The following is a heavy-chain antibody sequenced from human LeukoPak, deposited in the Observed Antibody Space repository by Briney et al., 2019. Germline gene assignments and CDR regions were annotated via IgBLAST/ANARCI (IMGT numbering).Heavy chain of an antibody. D-gene: IGHD3/OR15-3a*01. J-gene: IGHJ4*02. CDR2: ISYDGGNK. Sequence: GGSLRLSCVGTGWTYSSYGMRGVRQAPGKGLEWVALISYDGGNKYYADSVKGRFTISRDNSKNKLYLQMNSLRAEDTAVYYCEKARVTGFTKWGLDWENWGQGTLVTVSS. CDR3: EKARVTGFTKWGLDWEN. CDR1: GWTYSSYG. V-gene: IGHV3-30*18.